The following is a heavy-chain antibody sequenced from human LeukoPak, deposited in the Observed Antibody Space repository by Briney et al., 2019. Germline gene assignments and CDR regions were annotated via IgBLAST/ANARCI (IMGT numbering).Heavy chain of an antibody. Sequence: SETLSLTCTVSGGSISSYYWSWIRQPAGKGLEWIGRIYTSGSTNYNPSLKSRVTMSVGTSKNQFSLKLSSVTAADTAVYYCARDLSRVAYSSSRGDWFDPWGQGTLVTVSS. J-gene: IGHJ5*02. V-gene: IGHV4-4*07. CDR2: IYTSGST. CDR3: ARDLSRVAYSSSRGDWFDP. CDR1: GGSISSYY. D-gene: IGHD6-13*01.